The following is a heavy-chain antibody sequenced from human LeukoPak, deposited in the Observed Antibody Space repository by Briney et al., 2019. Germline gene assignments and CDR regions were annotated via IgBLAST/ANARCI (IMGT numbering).Heavy chain of an antibody. Sequence: SETLSLTCTVSRGTISGYYWSWVRQPPGKGLEWIGYIYYSGSTKYNPSLKSRVTISADTSENQFSLKLSSVTAADTAVYYCARGKGYFDYWGQGTLVTVSS. CDR2: IYYSGST. CDR1: RGTISGYY. V-gene: IGHV4-59*01. CDR3: ARGKGYFDY. J-gene: IGHJ4*02.